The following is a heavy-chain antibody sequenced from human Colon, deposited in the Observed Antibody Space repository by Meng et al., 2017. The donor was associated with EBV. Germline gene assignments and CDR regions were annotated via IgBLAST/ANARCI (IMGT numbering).Heavy chain of an antibody. J-gene: IGHJ5*02. V-gene: IGHV4-39*01. D-gene: IGHD1-1*01. CDR2: IYYAGTT. Sequence: ESVPGLGNPSDTLTLTVNVSGGSIISSRYYWGWIRQPPGKGLEWIGSIYYAGTTYYNPSLRTRVTMSMDTSKSQVSLKLSSVTAADTAVYYCAKSDSNDLNYFDPWGQGTLVTVSS. CDR3: AKSDSNDLNYFDP. CDR1: GGSIISSRYY.